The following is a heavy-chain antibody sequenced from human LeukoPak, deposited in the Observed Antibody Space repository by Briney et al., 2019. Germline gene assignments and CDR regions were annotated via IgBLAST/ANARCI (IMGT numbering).Heavy chain of an antibody. CDR1: GFTFSSYA. CDR3: AKDFRSGYSYAQHLDY. Sequence: GGSLRLSCAASGFTFSSYAMSWVRQAPGKGLEWVSAISGSGGSTYYADSVKGQFTISRDNSKNTLYLQMNSLRAEDTAVYYCAKDFRSGYSYAQHLDYWGQGTLVTVSS. D-gene: IGHD5-18*01. CDR2: ISGSGGST. J-gene: IGHJ4*02. V-gene: IGHV3-23*01.